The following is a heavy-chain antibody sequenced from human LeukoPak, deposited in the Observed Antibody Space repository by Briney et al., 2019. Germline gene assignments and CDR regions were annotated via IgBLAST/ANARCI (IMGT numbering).Heavy chain of an antibody. V-gene: IGHV3-23*01. CDR1: GFTFSSYA. Sequence: GGSLRLSCAASGFTFSSYAMSWVRQAPGKGLEWVSAISGSGGSTYYADSVKGRFTISRDNSKNTLYLQMNSLRAEDTAVYYCAKDDFARRFRYSNDASGDPWGQGTLVTVSS. J-gene: IGHJ5*02. CDR3: AKDDFARRFRYSNDASGDP. D-gene: IGHD6-13*01. CDR2: ISGSGGST.